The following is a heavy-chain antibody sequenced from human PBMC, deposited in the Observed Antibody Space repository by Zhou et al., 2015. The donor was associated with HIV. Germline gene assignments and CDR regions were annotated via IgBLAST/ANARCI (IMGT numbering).Heavy chain of an antibody. CDR3: ARAPMVRGVFESNYYYGMDV. V-gene: IGHV1-69*01. CDR2: IIPIFGTA. Sequence: QMQLVQSGAEVKKPGSSVKVSCKASGGTFSSYAISWVRQAPGQGLEWMGGIIPIFGTANYAQKFQGRVTITADESTSTAYMELSSLRSEDTAVYYCARAPMVRGVFESNYYYGMDVWGQGTTVTVSS. CDR1: GGTFSSYA. D-gene: IGHD3-10*01. J-gene: IGHJ6*02.